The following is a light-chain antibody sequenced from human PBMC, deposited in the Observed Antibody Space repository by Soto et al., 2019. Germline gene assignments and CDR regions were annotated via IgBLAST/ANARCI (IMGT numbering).Light chain of an antibody. V-gene: IGKV1-39*01. CDR2: AAS. Sequence: DIQMTQSPSSLSASEGDRVTITCRANQSISNYLNWYQQKPGKAPKLLIYAASTLQSGVPSRFSGSGSGTDFTLTIRGLQPEDFATYYCQQSYSTPYTFGQGTKLEIK. J-gene: IGKJ2*01. CDR1: QSISNY. CDR3: QQSYSTPYT.